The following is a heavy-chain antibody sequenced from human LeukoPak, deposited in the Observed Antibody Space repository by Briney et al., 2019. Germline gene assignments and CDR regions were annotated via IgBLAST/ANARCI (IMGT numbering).Heavy chain of an antibody. Sequence: QPGGSLRLSCAASGFTFSSYWMSWVRQAPGKELEWVAIIKPDGSESYCVDSVEGRFTVSRDNTKNSLYLQMNSLRAEDTAVYYCARDTLSGVIIGPRMDVWGQGTTVTVSS. CDR1: GFTFSSYW. V-gene: IGHV3-7*01. CDR2: IKPDGSES. J-gene: IGHJ6*02. CDR3: ARDTLSGVIIGPRMDV. D-gene: IGHD3-3*01.